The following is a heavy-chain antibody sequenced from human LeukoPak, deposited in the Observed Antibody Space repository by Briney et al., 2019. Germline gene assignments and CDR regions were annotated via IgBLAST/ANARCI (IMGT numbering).Heavy chain of an antibody. Sequence: GGSLRLSCAASGFTFSSYGMHWVRQAPGKGLEWVAFIRYDGSNKYYADSVKGRFTISRDNSKNTLYLQMNSLRAEDTAVYYCAREETVTTPGYYYYMDVWGKGTTVTVSS. CDR2: IRYDGSNK. CDR3: AREETVTTPGYYYYMDV. D-gene: IGHD4-17*01. V-gene: IGHV3-30*02. CDR1: GFTFSSYG. J-gene: IGHJ6*03.